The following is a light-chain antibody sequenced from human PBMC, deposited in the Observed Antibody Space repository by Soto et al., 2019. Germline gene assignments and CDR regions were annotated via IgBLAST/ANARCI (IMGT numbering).Light chain of an antibody. CDR2: QAS. Sequence: DIQMTQSPSTLSASVGDRVTVTCRASQDISRSLAWYQQKPGQAPKLLMYQASNLEREVPSRFSGSGSGTAVTLTISSLQHDDFATYYCQKYKRYTPYTFGQWPKREI. CDR3: QKYKRYTPYT. CDR1: QDISRS. J-gene: IGKJ2*01. V-gene: IGKV1-5*03.